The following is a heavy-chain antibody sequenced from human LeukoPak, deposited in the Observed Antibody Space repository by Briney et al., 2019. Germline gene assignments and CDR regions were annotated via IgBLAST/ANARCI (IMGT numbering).Heavy chain of an antibody. CDR1: GGSISSYS. CDR3: ARVLRSGSTRWFDP. CDR2: ISNSGST. D-gene: IGHD3-3*01. V-gene: IGHV4-59*01. Sequence: ASETLSLTCTVSGGSISSYSWSWIRQPPGKGLEWIGYISNSGSTNYNPSLKSRATISVDTSKNQVSLKLNSVTAADTAVYYCARVLRSGSTRWFDPWGQGTLVTVSS. J-gene: IGHJ5*02.